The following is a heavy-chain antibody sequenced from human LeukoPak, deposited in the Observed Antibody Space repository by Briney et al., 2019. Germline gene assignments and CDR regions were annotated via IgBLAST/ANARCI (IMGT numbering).Heavy chain of an antibody. V-gene: IGHV3-53*01. CDR1: GFTVSSNY. J-gene: IGHJ4*02. Sequence: GGSLTLSCAASGFTVSSNYMSWVRQAPGKGLEWVSVIYSGGSTYYADSVKGRFTISGDNSKNTLYLQMNSLRAEDTAVYYCAITEDYYDSSGSDYWGQGTLVTVSS. CDR3: AITEDYYDSSGSDY. D-gene: IGHD3-22*01. CDR2: IYSGGST.